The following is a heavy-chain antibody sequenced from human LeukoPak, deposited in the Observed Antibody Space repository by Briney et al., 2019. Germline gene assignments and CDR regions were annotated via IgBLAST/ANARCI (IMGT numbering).Heavy chain of an antibody. D-gene: IGHD3-10*01. CDR2: ISSRSGYI. CDR3: ARDFGRYYFDY. Sequence: PGGSLRLSCAASGFTFSSYSMNWVRQAPGKGLEWVSSISSRSGYIYYADSVKGRFTISRGNAKNSLYLQMNSLRAEDTAVYYCARDFGRYYFDYWGQGTLVTVSS. V-gene: IGHV3-21*01. CDR1: GFTFSSYS. J-gene: IGHJ4*02.